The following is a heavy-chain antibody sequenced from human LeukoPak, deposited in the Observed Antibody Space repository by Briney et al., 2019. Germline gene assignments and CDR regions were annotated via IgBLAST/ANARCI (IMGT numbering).Heavy chain of an antibody. CDR3: ARDDYDDYGRGYFDY. Sequence: SGTLSLTCTVSGGSISSSSYYWGWIRQPPGKGLEWIGSIYYSGSTYYNSSLKSRVTLSVDTSTNQFSLKLTSVTAADTAFYYCARDDYDDYGRGYFDYWGQGILVTVSS. D-gene: IGHD4-17*01. V-gene: IGHV4-39*07. CDR1: GGSISSSSYY. CDR2: IYYSGST. J-gene: IGHJ4*02.